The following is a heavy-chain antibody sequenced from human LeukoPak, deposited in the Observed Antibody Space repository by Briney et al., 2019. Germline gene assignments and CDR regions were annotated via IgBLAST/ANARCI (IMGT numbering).Heavy chain of an antibody. D-gene: IGHD3-9*01. CDR3: ARGSRSIYDILTGPLDY. CDR1: GGTFSSYA. Sequence: SVKVSCKASGGTFSSYAISWVRQAPGQGLEWMGGIIPIFGTANYAQKFQGRVTITTDESTSTAYMELSSLRSEDTAVYYCARGSRSIYDILTGPLDYWGQGTLVTVSS. V-gene: IGHV1-69*05. J-gene: IGHJ4*02. CDR2: IIPIFGTA.